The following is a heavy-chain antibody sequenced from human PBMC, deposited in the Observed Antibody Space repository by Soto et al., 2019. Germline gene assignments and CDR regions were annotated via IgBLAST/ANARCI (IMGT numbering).Heavy chain of an antibody. CDR3: ARRARPDFYYMDV. D-gene: IGHD6-6*01. Sequence: EVQLAESGGGLAQTGGSLRLSCGASGFTLRGYAWVWVRRAQGKGLEYVSGISSNGVGTYYANSVQGRFTISRDNSKNTVYLQMGSLRPEDMAVYYCARRARPDFYYMDVWGKGTTVTVSS. CDR1: GFTLRGYA. J-gene: IGHJ6*03. CDR2: ISSNGVGT. V-gene: IGHV3-64*01.